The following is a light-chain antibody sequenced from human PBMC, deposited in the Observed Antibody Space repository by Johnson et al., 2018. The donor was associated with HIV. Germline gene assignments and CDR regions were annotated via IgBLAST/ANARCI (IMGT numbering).Light chain of an antibody. V-gene: IGLV1-51*01. Sequence: QSVLTQPPSVSAAPGQKVTISCSGSSSNIGNNYVSWYQQLPGTAPKVLIYDNHKRPSGIPDRVSGSKSGTSDTLGITGLQTGDEADYYCGTWDSSLSVYVFGTGTKVTVL. J-gene: IGLJ1*01. CDR1: SSNIGNNY. CDR3: GTWDSSLSVYV. CDR2: DNH.